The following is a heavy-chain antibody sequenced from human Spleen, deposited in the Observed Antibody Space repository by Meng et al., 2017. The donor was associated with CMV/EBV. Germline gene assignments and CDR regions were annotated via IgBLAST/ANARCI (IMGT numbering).Heavy chain of an antibody. CDR1: RFTFSNYA. CDR3: ARENWNYGGALDY. V-gene: IGHV3-30-3*01. CDR2: LSYDGRYK. D-gene: IGHD1-7*01. Sequence: GESLKISCAASRFTFSNYAMHWVRQAPGKGLEWVALLSYDGRYKYYADSVKGRFTISRDNSNYTLFLQMNSLRHDDTAVYSCARENWNYGGALDYWGQGTLVTVSS. J-gene: IGHJ4*02.